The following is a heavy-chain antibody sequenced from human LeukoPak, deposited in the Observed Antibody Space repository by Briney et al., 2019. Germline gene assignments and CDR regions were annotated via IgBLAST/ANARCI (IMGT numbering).Heavy chain of an antibody. V-gene: IGHV4-39*07. CDR3: ARDIVVVPGASGGAFDV. Sequence: SETLSLTCTVSGGSISRSSYHWGWLRQPPGKGLEWFGSIYYSGTTYSNPSLKTRVTISLDTTKNQFSLNLNSVTAADTAVYYCARDIVVVPGASGGAFDVWGQGTVVTVSS. D-gene: IGHD2-2*01. CDR1: GGSISRSSYH. CDR2: IYYSGTT. J-gene: IGHJ3*01.